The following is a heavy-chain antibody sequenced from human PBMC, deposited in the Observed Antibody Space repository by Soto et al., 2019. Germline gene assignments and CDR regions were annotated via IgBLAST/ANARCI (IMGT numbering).Heavy chain of an antibody. CDR2: IYPGDSDT. CDR1: GYSFTNYW. V-gene: IGHV5-51*01. D-gene: IGHD6-19*01. Sequence: PGESLKISCKASGYSFTNYWIGWVRQMPGKGLEWMGTIYPGDSDTRYSPSFQGQVTFSVDKSVNTAYLHWTSLKASDTAIYYCAIQHPLDSSDWYNWGQGTLVTVSS. J-gene: IGHJ4*02. CDR3: AIQHPLDSSDWYN.